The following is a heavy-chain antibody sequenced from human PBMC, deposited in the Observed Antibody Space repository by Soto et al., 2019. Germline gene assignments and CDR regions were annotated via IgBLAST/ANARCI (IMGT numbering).Heavy chain of an antibody. D-gene: IGHD6-19*01. Sequence: LILSCAASGFTFSSYAMSWVRQAPGKGLEWVSAIRGSGDTTYYADSVKGRFTISRDNSKSTLYLQMNSLRAEDTAVYYCARDAGWLAQYWGRGTLVTVSS. J-gene: IGHJ4*02. CDR1: GFTFSSYA. CDR2: IRGSGDTT. V-gene: IGHV3-23*01. CDR3: ARDAGWLAQY.